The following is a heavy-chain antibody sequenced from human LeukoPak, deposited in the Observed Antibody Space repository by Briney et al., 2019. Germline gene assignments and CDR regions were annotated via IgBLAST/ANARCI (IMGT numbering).Heavy chain of an antibody. V-gene: IGHV3-23*01. CDR1: GFTFSSYA. CDR2: ISGSGGST. D-gene: IGHD3-10*01. Sequence: GGSLRLSWAASGFTFSSYAMSWVRQAPGKGLEWVSAISGSGGSTYYADSVKGRFTISRDNSKNTLYLQMNSLRAEDTAVYYCAKAAEHYGSGSYRTFDYWGQGTLVTVSS. J-gene: IGHJ4*02. CDR3: AKAAEHYGSGSYRTFDY.